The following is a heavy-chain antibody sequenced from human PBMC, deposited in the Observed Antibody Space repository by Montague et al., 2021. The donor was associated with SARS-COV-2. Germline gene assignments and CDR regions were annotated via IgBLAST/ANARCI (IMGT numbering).Heavy chain of an antibody. J-gene: IGHJ6*02. V-gene: IGHV4-39*01. CDR1: GGSVSSSPYY. CDR3: ASSYYYGSGTYVYNYDFDV. CDR2: ISYSGRT. D-gene: IGHD3-10*01. Sequence: SETLSLTCTVSGGSVSSSPYYWGWIRQPPGRGLEWVGSISYSGRTYFSPSLKSRLTISVDSSENQFSLRLSSVTAADTAVYYCASSYYYGSGTYVYNYDFDVWGQGTMVTVSS.